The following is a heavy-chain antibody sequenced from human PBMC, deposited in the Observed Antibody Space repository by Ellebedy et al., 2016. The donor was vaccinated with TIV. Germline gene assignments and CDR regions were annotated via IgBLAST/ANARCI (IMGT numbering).Heavy chain of an antibody. CDR3: ARGLGIRNDVWLDP. CDR1: GYTFTGYY. V-gene: IGHV1-2*02. D-gene: IGHD1-1*01. J-gene: IGHJ5*02. Sequence: ASVKVSCKASGYTFTGYYMYWVRQAPGQGLEWMGWSNPNNGGTNYAQKFQGRVTMTGDTSITTAYMELSRLRSDDTAVYYCARGLGIRNDVWLDPWGQGTLVTVSS. CDR2: SNPNNGGT.